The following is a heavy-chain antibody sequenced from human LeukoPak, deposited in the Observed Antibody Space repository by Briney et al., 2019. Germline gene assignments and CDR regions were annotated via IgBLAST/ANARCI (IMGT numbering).Heavy chain of an antibody. CDR1: GGSFSGYY. J-gene: IGHJ5*02. V-gene: IGHV4-59*01. CDR3: ASLSNWFDP. CDR2: IYYSGSRST. Sequence: SETLSLTCAVYGGSFSGYYWSWVRQPPGKGLEWIGYIYYSGSRSTNYNLSRKSRVTISVDTSKNQLALKLSSVAAADTAVYYCASLSNWFDPWGQGTLVTVSS. D-gene: IGHD3-16*02.